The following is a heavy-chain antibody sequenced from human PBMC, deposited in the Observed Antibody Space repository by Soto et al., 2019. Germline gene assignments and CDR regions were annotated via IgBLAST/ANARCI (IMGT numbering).Heavy chain of an antibody. V-gene: IGHV3-11*01. D-gene: IGHD3-3*01. J-gene: IGHJ4*02. CDR3: ARDSWSGYYNDY. CDR2: ISSSGSTI. CDR1: ELNISAYY. Sequence: GGSKRHSNAASELNISAYYMSWIRQAPGKGLEWISYISSSGSTIYYADSVKGRFTISRDNAKNSLYLQMNSLRAEDTAVYYCARDSWSGYYNDYWGQGTLVTVSS.